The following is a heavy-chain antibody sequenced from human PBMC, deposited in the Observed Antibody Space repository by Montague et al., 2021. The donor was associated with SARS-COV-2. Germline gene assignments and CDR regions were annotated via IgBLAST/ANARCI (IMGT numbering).Heavy chain of an antibody. J-gene: IGHJ4*02. Sequence: SLRLSCAASGFTFSYYPLHWVRQAPGKGLEWVAVDGSEVQYIDSVKGRFTISRDNSKNTLSLQMNSLRPEDTALYYCARDSYGSIDYWGQGTLVTVSS. V-gene: IGHV3-30*04. D-gene: IGHD3-10*01. CDR2: DGSEV. CDR3: ARDSYGSIDY. CDR1: GFTFSYYP.